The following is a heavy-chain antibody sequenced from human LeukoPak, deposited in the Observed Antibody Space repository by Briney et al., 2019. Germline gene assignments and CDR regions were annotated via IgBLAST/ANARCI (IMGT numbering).Heavy chain of an antibody. J-gene: IGHJ4*02. Sequence: GASVKVSCKASGYTFTSYDINWVRQAPGQGLEWMGWINTNTGNPTYAQGFTGRFVFSLDTSVSTAYLQISSLKAEDTAVYYCARDLVTMVRGVIITCGYWGQGTLVTVSS. CDR3: ARDLVTMVRGVIITCGY. CDR2: INTNTGNP. V-gene: IGHV7-4-1*02. CDR1: GYTFTSYD. D-gene: IGHD3-10*01.